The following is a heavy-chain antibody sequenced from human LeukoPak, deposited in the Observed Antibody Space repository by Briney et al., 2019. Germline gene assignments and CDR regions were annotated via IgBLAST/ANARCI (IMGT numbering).Heavy chain of an antibody. V-gene: IGHV4-4*07. CDR2: IYTSGST. D-gene: IGHD3-10*01. CDR3: ARDLLAVTDGEWYYYYGMDV. CDR1: GCSISSYY. J-gene: IGHJ6*02. Sequence: SETLSLTCTVSGCSISSYYWSWIRQPAGKGLEWIGRIYTSGSTNYNPSLKSRVTMSVDTSKDQFSLKLSSVTAADTAVYYCARDLLAVTDGEWYYYYGMDVWGQGTTVTVSS.